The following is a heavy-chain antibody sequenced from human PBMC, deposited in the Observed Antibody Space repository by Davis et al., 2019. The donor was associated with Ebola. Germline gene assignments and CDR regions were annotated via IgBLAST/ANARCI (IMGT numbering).Heavy chain of an antibody. D-gene: IGHD2-21*02. CDR1: GYTFPSHW. CDR2: IYPGDSDT. J-gene: IGHJ3*02. Sequence: PGGSLRLSCKGSGYTFPSHWIGWVRQMPGKGLDWMGIIYPGDSDTRYSPSFQGQVTISADKSTSTAYLQWNTLKASDTAIYFCARQREVTAFDIWGQGTVVTVSS. CDR3: ARQREVTAFDI. V-gene: IGHV5-51*01.